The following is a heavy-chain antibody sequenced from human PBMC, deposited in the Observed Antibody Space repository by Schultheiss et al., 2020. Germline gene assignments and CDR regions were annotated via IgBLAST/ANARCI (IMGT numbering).Heavy chain of an antibody. CDR2: IIPIFGTA. CDR1: GGTFSSYA. Sequence: PVKVSFKASGGTFSSYAISWVRQAPGQGLEWMGGIIPIFGTANYAQKFQGRVTITADESTSTAYMELSSLRSEDTAVYYCARGPDYYDSSGVNFDYWGQGTMVTVSS. D-gene: IGHD3-22*01. CDR3: ARGPDYYDSSGVNFDY. J-gene: IGHJ4*02. V-gene: IGHV1-69*13.